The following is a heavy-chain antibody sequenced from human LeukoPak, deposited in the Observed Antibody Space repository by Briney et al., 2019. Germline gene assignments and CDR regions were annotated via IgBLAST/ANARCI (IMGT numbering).Heavy chain of an antibody. CDR1: GGSISSSNW. V-gene: IGHV4-4*02. CDR3: ARGPYLGWGLRFDP. D-gene: IGHD3-16*01. CDR2: IYHSGST. Sequence: SGTLSLTCAVSGGSISSSNWWSWVRQPPGTGLEWIGEIYHSGSTNYNPSLKSRVTISVDTSKNQFSLKLSPVTAADTAVYYCARGPYLGWGLRFDPWGQGTPVTVSS. J-gene: IGHJ5*02.